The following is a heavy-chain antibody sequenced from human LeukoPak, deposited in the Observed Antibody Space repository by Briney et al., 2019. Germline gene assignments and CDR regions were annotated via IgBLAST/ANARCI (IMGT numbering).Heavy chain of an antibody. CDR3: ASEGVVGPVAHFDY. CDR2: IDVGSYT. J-gene: IGHJ4*02. V-gene: IGHV3-21*01. D-gene: IGHD1-26*01. CDR1: GFTFSNYA. Sequence: GESLGLSCAVSGFTFSNYAMNWIRQAPGKGLEWVSSIDVGSYTYYAGSVKGRFTISRDNAKNLLYLQMNSLRVEDTAVYYCASEGVVGPVAHFDYWGQGALVTVSS.